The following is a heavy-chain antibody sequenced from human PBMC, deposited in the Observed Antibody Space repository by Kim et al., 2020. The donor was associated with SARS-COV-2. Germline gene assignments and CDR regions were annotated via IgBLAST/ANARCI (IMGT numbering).Heavy chain of an antibody. CDR2: IKHDGSEN. J-gene: IGHJ4*02. CDR3: ARGRGADY. D-gene: IGHD3-10*01. Sequence: GGSLRLSCAASGFTFTSNWMTWFRLAPGKGLEWVANIKHDGSENYYLDSVKGRFTISRDNARNSVSLQMNNLRAADTAVYYCARGRGADYWGQGALFTVSS. V-gene: IGHV3-7*01. CDR1: GFTFTSNW.